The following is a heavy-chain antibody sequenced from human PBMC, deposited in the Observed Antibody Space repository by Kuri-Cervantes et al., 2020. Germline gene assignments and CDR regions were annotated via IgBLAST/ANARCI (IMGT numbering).Heavy chain of an antibody. CDR2: INRNSGNT. CDR1: GYTFTSYD. D-gene: IGHD2-21*02. V-gene: IGHV1-8*01. Sequence: ASVKVSCKASGYTFTSYDINWVRQATGQGLEWMGWINRNSGNTGYAQKFQGRVTMTRNTSISTAYMELRSLRPDDTAVYYCARGGGVTGGYFDLWGRGTLVTVS. CDR3: ARGGGVTGGYFDL. J-gene: IGHJ2*01.